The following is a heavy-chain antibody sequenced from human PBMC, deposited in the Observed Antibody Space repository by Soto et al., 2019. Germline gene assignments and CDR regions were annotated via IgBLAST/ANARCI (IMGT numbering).Heavy chain of an antibody. D-gene: IGHD4-17*01. CDR3: ARERAAATTYGWFDP. J-gene: IGHJ5*02. V-gene: IGHV4-59*01. CDR2: IYYTANT. CDR1: GGSITTYY. Sequence: SETLSLTCTVSGGSITTYYWSWIRQPPGKGLEWIGYIYYTANTTNYIPSLKSRVTISVDTSKNQFSLKLTSVTAADTAVYYCARERAAATTYGWFDPWGQGTLVTVSS.